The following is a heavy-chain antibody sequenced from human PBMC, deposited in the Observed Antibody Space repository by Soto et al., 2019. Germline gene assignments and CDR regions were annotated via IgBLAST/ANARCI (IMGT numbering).Heavy chain of an antibody. V-gene: IGHV4-59*11. J-gene: IGHJ4*02. Sequence: QVQLQESGPGLVKPSETLSLTCTVSGGSISNHYWSWIRQPPGKGLEWIGYIYYNGNTNYNPSLKSRVTMSVDTPKNQISLKLSSVTAADTAVYYCTRANWYFEYWGQGTLVTVSS. CDR3: TRANWYFEY. CDR1: GGSISNHY. CDR2: IYYNGNT. D-gene: IGHD7-27*01.